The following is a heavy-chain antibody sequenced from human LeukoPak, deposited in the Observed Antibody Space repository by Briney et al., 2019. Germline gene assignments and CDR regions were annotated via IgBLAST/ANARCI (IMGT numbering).Heavy chain of an antibody. CDR2: ISSSNTI. CDR1: GFTFSSYE. Sequence: GGSLRLSCAASGFTFSSYEMNWVRQAPGKGLEWISYISSSNTIYYADSVKGRFTIPRDNANNSLYLQMNSLRAEDTAVYYCARDHYYGSGSFDYWGQGTLVTVSS. D-gene: IGHD3-10*01. V-gene: IGHV3-48*03. J-gene: IGHJ4*02. CDR3: ARDHYYGSGSFDY.